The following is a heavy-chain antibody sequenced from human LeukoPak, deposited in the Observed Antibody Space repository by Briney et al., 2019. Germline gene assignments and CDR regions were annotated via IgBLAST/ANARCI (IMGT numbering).Heavy chain of an antibody. Sequence: PSETLSLTCTVSGGSISSSSYYWGWIRQPPGKGLEWIGSIYYSGSTYYNPSLKSRVTISVDTSKNQFSLKLSSVTAADTAAYYCARHHGPGSRTYYYYYGMDVWGQGTTVTVSS. CDR2: IYYSGST. CDR3: ARHHGPGSRTYYYYYGMDV. V-gene: IGHV4-39*01. CDR1: GGSISSSSYY. D-gene: IGHD1-26*01. J-gene: IGHJ6*02.